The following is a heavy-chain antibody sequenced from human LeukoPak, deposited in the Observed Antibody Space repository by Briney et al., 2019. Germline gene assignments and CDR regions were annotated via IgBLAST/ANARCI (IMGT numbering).Heavy chain of an antibody. CDR2: ISYDGSNK. D-gene: IGHD3-22*01. V-gene: IGHV3-30-3*01. CDR1: GFTFSSYA. J-gene: IGHJ6*02. CDR3: ARVYYYDSSGPYYYYGMDV. Sequence: GGSRRLSCAAAGFTFSSYAMHWVRQAPGKGLEWVAVISYDGSNKYYADSVKGRFTISRDNSKNTLYLQMNSLRAEDTAVYYCARVYYYDSSGPYYYYGMDVWGQGTTVTVSS.